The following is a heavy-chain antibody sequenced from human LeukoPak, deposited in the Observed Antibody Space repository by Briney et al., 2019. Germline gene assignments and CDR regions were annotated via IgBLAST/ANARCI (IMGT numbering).Heavy chain of an antibody. V-gene: IGHV1-18*01. J-gene: IGHJ4*02. CDR1: GYTFTTFG. Sequence: ASVKVSCKASGYTFTTFGITWVRQAPGQGLEWMGWISTYNGNTNHAQNLQGRVTMTTDTSTSTAYMELRSLTSDDTAVYYCARVGTDCSDGNCYWGQGTLVTVSS. CDR3: ARVGTDCSDGNCY. D-gene: IGHD2-15*01. CDR2: ISTYNGNT.